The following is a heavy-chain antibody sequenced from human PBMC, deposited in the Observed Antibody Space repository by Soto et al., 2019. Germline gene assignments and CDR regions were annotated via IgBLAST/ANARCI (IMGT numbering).Heavy chain of an antibody. Sequence: ASVKVSCKASGYTFTGYGIGWVRQPPGEGLKLMGWSIAYNGATNYALKRQGRVTMTADHATITAYMELRIIRSDDTPAHYCARDGRDQYCTADVCLMDVWGQGTTVAVSS. CDR1: GYTFTGYG. V-gene: IGHV1-18*04. CDR3: ARDGRDQYCTADVCLMDV. J-gene: IGHJ6*02. CDR2: SIAYNGAT. D-gene: IGHD2-8*02.